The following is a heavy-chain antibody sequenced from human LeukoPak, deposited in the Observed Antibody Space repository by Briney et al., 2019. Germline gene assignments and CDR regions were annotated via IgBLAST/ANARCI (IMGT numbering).Heavy chain of an antibody. Sequence: SETLSLTCTVSGYSISSGYYWGWIRQPPGKGLEWIGSIYHSGSTYYNPSLKSRVTISVDTSKNQFSLKLSSVTAADTAVYYCAAFTMIRARAFNIWGQGTLVSVSS. CDR3: AAFTMIRARAFNI. D-gene: IGHD3-10*01. CDR1: GYSISSGYY. J-gene: IGHJ3*02. CDR2: IYHSGST. V-gene: IGHV4-38-2*02.